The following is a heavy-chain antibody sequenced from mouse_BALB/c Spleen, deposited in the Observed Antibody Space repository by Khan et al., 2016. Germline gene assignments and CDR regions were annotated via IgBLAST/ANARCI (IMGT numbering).Heavy chain of an antibody. CDR3: ARRGAYYGNYEAWFAY. V-gene: IGHV3-2*02. CDR2: ISYSGST. CDR1: GYSITSDYA. Sequence: EVQLQESGPGLVKPSQSLSLTCTVTGYSITSDYAWNWIRQFPGNKLEWMGYISYSGSTSYNPSLKSRISITRDTSKTQFFLQLNSVTTEDTATYYCARRGAYYGNYEAWFAYWGQGTLVTVSA. D-gene: IGHD2-10*01. J-gene: IGHJ3*01.